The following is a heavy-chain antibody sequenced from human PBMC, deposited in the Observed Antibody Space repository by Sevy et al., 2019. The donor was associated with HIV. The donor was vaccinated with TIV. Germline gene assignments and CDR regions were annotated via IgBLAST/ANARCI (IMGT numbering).Heavy chain of an antibody. CDR2: ISSSSSTI. V-gene: IGHV3-48*02. CDR3: ARDIQKWLGPGGDPV. D-gene: IGHD6-19*01. CDR1: GFTVSSTY. Sequence: GGSLRLSCAASGFTVSSTYMTWVRQAPGKGLEWVSYISSSSSTIYYADSVKGRFTISRDNAKNSLYLQMNSLRDEDTAIYYCARDIQKWLGPGGDPVWGQGTLVTVSS. J-gene: IGHJ4*02.